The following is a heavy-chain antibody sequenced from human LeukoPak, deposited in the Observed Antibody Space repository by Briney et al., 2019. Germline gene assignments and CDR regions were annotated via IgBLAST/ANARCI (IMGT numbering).Heavy chain of an antibody. CDR1: GGSISSYY. CDR2: IYYSGST. V-gene: IGHV4-59*08. J-gene: IGHJ4*02. Sequence: PSETLSLTCTVSGGSISSYYWSWLRQPPGKGLGWIGYIYYSGSTNYNPSLKSRVTISVDTSKNQFSLKLSSVTAADTAVYYCARHGRYSSGWYYFDYWGQGTLVTVSS. CDR3: ARHGRYSSGWYYFDY. D-gene: IGHD6-19*01.